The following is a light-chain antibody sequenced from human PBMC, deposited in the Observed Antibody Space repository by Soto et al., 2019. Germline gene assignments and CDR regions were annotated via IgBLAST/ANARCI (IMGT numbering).Light chain of an antibody. J-gene: IGLJ1*01. V-gene: IGLV2-14*01. Sequence: QSALTQPASVSGSPGQSITISCTGTSSDVGGYHYVSWYQQHPGKAPKLMIYDVSNRHSGVSNRFSGSKSGNTASLTISGLLAEDEADYYCSSYTSSSTLYVFGTGTKVTVL. CDR2: DVS. CDR1: SSDVGGYHY. CDR3: SSYTSSSTLYV.